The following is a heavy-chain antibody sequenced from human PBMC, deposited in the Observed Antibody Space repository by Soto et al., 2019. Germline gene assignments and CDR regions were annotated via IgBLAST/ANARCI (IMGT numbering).Heavy chain of an antibody. V-gene: IGHV1-69*01. J-gene: IGHJ4*02. CDR2: ILPIFGTA. CDR1: GGTFSSYA. Sequence: QVQLVQSGAEVKKPGSSVKVSCKASGGTFSSYAISWVRQAPGQGLEWMGGILPIFGTANYAQKFQGRVTITADESTTTAYMELGSLGSEDTAVYYCACPGLHSYYDFWGGYDYWGQGTLVTVSS. CDR3: ACPGLHSYYDFWGGYDY. D-gene: IGHD3-3*01.